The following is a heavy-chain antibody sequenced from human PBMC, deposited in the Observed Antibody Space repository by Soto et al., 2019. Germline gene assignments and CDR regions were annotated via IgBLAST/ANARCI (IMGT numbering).Heavy chain of an antibody. D-gene: IGHD3-3*01. CDR2: IYYSGST. CDR3: ARDSGSMTIFVVTYHDVFEI. Sequence: SETLSLTCTVSGGSISSGGYYWSWIRQHPGKGLEWIGYIYYSGSTYYNPSLKSRVTISVDTSKNQFSLKLSSVTAADKALYYCARDSGSMTIFVVTYHDVFEIWGQGTMVTVSS. J-gene: IGHJ3*02. V-gene: IGHV4-31*03. CDR1: GGSISSGGYY.